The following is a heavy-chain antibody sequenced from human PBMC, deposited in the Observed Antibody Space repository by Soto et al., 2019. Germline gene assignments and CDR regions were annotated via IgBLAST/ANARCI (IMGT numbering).Heavy chain of an antibody. CDR2: ISYDGSKK. J-gene: IGHJ3*02. D-gene: IGHD1-26*01. CDR3: AKAYSGPFDI. V-gene: IGHV3-30*18. CDR1: GFTFSSYD. Sequence: GGSLRLSCAASGFTFSSYDIHWVRQAPGKGLEWVAVISYDGSKKYYADSVKGQFTISKDNSKNTLYLQMNSLRAEDTAVYYCAKAYSGPFDIWGQGTMVTVSS.